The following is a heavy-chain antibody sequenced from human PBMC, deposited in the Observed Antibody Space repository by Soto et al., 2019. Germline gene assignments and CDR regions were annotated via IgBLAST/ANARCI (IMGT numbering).Heavy chain of an antibody. CDR2: IGTAGDT. CDR1: GFAFSSYD. Sequence: GGPLRPSCAASGFAFSSYDMHWVRQATGKGLEWVSAIGTAGDTYYPGSVKGRFTNSRENAKNSLYLQMNSLRAEDTAVYYCARGPAGWFDPWGQGTLVTVSS. J-gene: IGHJ5*02. CDR3: ARGPAGWFDP. V-gene: IGHV3-13*01.